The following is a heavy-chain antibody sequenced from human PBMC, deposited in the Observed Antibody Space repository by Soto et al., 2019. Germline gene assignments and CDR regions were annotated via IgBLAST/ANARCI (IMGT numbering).Heavy chain of an antibody. J-gene: IGHJ6*02. CDR2: IIPILGIA. CDR3: ARRLGSGGDGMDV. Sequence: QVQLVQSGAEVKKPGSSVKVSCKASGGTFSSYTISWVRQAPGQGLEWMGRIIPILGIANYAQKFQGRVTITADKSTSTAYMELSSLRSEDTAVYYCARRLGSGGDGMDVWGQGTTVTVSS. V-gene: IGHV1-69*02. CDR1: GGTFSSYT. D-gene: IGHD2-15*01.